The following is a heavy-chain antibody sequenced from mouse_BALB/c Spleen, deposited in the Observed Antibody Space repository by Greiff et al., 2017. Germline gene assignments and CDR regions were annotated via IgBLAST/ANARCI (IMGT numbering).Heavy chain of an antibody. CDR1: GYTFTSYV. CDR2: INPYNDGT. J-gene: IGHJ4*01. D-gene: IGHD1-1*01. Sequence: VQLQQSGPELVKPGASVKMSCKASGYTFTSYVMHWVKQKPGQGLEWIGYINPYNDGTKYNEKFKGKATLTSDKSSSTAYMELSSLTSEDSAVYYCARPTTVVDYYAMDYWGQGTSVTVSS. V-gene: IGHV1-14*01. CDR3: ARPTTVVDYYAMDY.